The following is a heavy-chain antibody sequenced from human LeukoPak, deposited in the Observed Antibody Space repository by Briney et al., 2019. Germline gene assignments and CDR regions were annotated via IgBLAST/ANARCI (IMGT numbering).Heavy chain of an antibody. D-gene: IGHD2-15*01. CDR3: ARVTRLYCSGGSCYLGY. CDR1: GYTFTGYY. Sequence: ASVKVSCKASGYTFTGYYMHWVRQAPGQGLEWMGWINPNSGGTNYAQKFQGRVTMTRDTSISTAYMELSRLRSDDTAVYYCARVTRLYCSGGSCYLGYWGQGTLVTVSS. V-gene: IGHV1-2*02. J-gene: IGHJ4*02. CDR2: INPNSGGT.